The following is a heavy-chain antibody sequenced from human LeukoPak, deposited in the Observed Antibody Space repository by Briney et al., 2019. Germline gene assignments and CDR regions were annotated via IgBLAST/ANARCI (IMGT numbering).Heavy chain of an antibody. Sequence: GGSLRLSCAASGFTFDDYAMHWVRQAPGKGLEWVSLISGDGGSTYYADSVKGRFTISRDNSKNPLYLQMNSLRTEDTALYYCAKEPYDFWSGPHLYYFDYWGQGTLVTVSS. CDR2: ISGDGGST. CDR1: GFTFDDYA. D-gene: IGHD3-3*01. V-gene: IGHV3-43*02. J-gene: IGHJ4*02. CDR3: AKEPYDFWSGPHLYYFDY.